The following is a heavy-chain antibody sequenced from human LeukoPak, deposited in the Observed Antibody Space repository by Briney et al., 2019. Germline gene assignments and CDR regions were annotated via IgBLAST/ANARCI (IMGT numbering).Heavy chain of an antibody. V-gene: IGHV1-18*01. CDR3: AKDVRGYRRPLDY. Sequence: GPVKVSCKASGYTFTSYGISWVRQAPGQGLEWMGWISAYNGNTNYAQKLQGRVTMTTDTSTSTAYMELRSLRSDDTAVYYCAKDVRGYRRPLDYWGQGTLVTVSS. J-gene: IGHJ4*02. D-gene: IGHD5-12*01. CDR2: ISAYNGNT. CDR1: GYTFTSYG.